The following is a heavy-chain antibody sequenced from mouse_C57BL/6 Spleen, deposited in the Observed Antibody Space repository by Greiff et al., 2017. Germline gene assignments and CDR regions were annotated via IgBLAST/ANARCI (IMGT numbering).Heavy chain of an antibody. D-gene: IGHD1-1*01. J-gene: IGHJ1*03. CDR1: GFTFSDYG. V-gene: IGHV5-17*01. CDR2: ISSGSSTI. Sequence: EVKLMESGGGLVKPGGSLKLSCAASGFTFSDYGMHWVRQAPEKGLEWVAYISSGSSTIYYADTVKGRFTISRDNAKNTMFLQMTSLRSEDTAMYYGARREGLYYYGPYWYFDVWGTGTTVTVSS. CDR3: ARREGLYYYGPYWYFDV.